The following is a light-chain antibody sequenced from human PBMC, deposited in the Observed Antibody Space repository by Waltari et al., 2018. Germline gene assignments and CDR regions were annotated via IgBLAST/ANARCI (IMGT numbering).Light chain of an antibody. V-gene: IGLV1-47*01. CDR3: AAWDDNLTGPL. CDR2: KNN. J-gene: IGLJ3*02. CDR1: SSNIGGNF. Sequence: SVLTQPPSASGTPGQTVTIPCSGSSSNIGGNFVSWYQQPPGMAPQLPIYKNNQRPSGVPDRFSGSKSGTSASLAISGLRSDDEAEYYCAAWDDNLTGPLFGGGTKVTVL.